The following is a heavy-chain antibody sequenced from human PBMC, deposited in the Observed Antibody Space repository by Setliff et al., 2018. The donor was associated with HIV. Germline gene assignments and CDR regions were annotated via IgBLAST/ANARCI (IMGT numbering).Heavy chain of an antibody. D-gene: IGHD2-15*01. V-gene: IGHV3-74*01. J-gene: IGHJ3*02. CDR2: VNNDGTDT. Sequence: GESLRLSCVASGFTFNSYWMYWVRQAPGKGLVCVSRVNNDGTDTIYADSVKGRFTISRDNAKSTVYLQMGSLSADDTAVYYCARGGFNHAFDIWGQGTRVTVSS. CDR3: ARGGFNHAFDI. CDR1: GFTFNSYW.